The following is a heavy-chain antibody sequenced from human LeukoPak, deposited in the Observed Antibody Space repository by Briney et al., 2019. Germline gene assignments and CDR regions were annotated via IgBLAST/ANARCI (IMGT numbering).Heavy chain of an antibody. CDR1: GGSFSGYY. CDR2: INHSGST. CDR3: ARVQYYDFWSGYYSGHFDY. D-gene: IGHD3-3*01. Sequence: SETLSLTCAVYGGSFSGYYWSWIRQPPGKGLEWIGEINHSGSTNYNPSLKSRVTISVDTSKNQFSLKLSSVTAADTAVYYCARVQYYDFWSGYYSGHFDYWGQGTLVTVSS. V-gene: IGHV4-34*01. J-gene: IGHJ4*02.